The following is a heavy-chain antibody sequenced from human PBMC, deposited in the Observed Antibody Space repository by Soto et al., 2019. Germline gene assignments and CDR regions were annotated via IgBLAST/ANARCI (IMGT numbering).Heavy chain of an antibody. CDR3: TKVGTSDRFAFDI. Sequence: PGGSLRLSCVASGFTFKDFAMHWVRQVPGKGLEWVSGINWDGSSTGYADSVKGRFTVSRDNAKTSLYLHLNNLGAADTAFYYCTKVGTSDRFAFDIWGRGTMVTVSS. D-gene: IGHD2-2*01. CDR2: INWDGSST. J-gene: IGHJ3*02. V-gene: IGHV3-20*04. CDR1: GFTFKDFA.